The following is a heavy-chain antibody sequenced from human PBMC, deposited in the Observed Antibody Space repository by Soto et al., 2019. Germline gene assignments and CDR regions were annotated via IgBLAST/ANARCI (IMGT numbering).Heavy chain of an antibody. Sequence: GGSLRLSCVASGFPFSSYWMSWVRQAPGKGLEWVANIKQDGSEKYYVDSVKGRFTISRDNAKDSLYLQMNSLRAEDTAVYYCARVRYSFYGSGSFDPSYYYGMDVWGQGTTVTVSS. CDR2: IKQDGSEK. D-gene: IGHD3-10*01. V-gene: IGHV3-7*03. CDR3: ARVRYSFYGSGSFDPSYYYGMDV. J-gene: IGHJ6*02. CDR1: GFPFSSYW.